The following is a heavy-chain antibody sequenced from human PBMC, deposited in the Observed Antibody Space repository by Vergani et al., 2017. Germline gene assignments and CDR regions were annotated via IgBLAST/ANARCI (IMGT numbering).Heavy chain of an antibody. CDR2: ISGSGGST. V-gene: IGHV3-23*04. CDR1: GFSFSDHY. J-gene: IGHJ4*02. CDR3: AKIETFFDY. Sequence: VQLVESGGGLVKPGGSLRLSCAASGFSFSDHYMTWIRQAPGKGLEWVSAISGSGGSTYYADSVKGRFTISRDNSKNTLYLQMNSLRAEDTAVYYCAKIETFFDYWGQGTLVTVSS. D-gene: IGHD2-21*01.